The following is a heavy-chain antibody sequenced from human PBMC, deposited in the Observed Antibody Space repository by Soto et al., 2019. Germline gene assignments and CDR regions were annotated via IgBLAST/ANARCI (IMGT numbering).Heavy chain of an antibody. CDR1: GFTFSSYA. V-gene: IGHV3-23*01. CDR3: AKDTGWFGEFSYYGMDV. J-gene: IGHJ6*02. CDR2: ISGSGGST. Sequence: GGSLRLSCADSGFTFSSYAMSWVRQAPGKGLEWVSAISGSGGSTYYADSGKGRFTISRDNSKNTLYLQMNSRRAEDTAVYYCAKDTGWFGEFSYYGMDVWGQGTTVNVSS. D-gene: IGHD3-10*01.